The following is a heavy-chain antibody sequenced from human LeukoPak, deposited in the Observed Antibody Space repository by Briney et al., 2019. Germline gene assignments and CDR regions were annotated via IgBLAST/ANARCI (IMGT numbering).Heavy chain of an antibody. CDR1: GYTFTGYY. CDR3: ARAHSGSYHYRVCWFDP. J-gene: IGHJ5*02. D-gene: IGHD1-26*01. V-gene: IGHV1-18*04. Sequence: GASVKVSCKASGYTFTGYYMHWVRQAPGQGLEWMGWISAYNGNTNYAQKLQGRVTMTTDTSTSTAYMELRSLRSDDTAVYYCARAHSGSYHYRVCWFDPWGQGTLVTVSS. CDR2: ISAYNGNT.